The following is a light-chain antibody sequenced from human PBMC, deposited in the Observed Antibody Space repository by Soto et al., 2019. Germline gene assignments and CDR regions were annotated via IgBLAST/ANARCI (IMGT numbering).Light chain of an antibody. J-gene: IGLJ1*01. Sequence: QSALTQPASVSGSPGQSITISCTGSGTDVGTYNFVSWFQRHPGKAPQLIIYEVTERPSGVPDRFSGSKSGNTASLTVSGLQAEDEADYYCSSYAGSSNVFGTGTKLTVL. V-gene: IGLV2-8*01. CDR1: GTDVGTYNF. CDR2: EVT. CDR3: SSYAGSSNV.